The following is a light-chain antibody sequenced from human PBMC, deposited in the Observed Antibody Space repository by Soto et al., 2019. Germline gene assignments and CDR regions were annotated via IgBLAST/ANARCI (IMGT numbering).Light chain of an antibody. CDR2: DVN. Sequence: QSVLTQPRSVSGSPGQSITISCTGTSSDVGRYDYVSWYQQYPGKAPKFIIYDVNKRPSGVADRFSGSKSGNTASLTISGLQAEDEADYYCSSYGGYNNVVFGTGTKLTVL. CDR1: SSDVGRYDY. V-gene: IGLV2-11*01. CDR3: SSYGGYNNVV. J-gene: IGLJ1*01.